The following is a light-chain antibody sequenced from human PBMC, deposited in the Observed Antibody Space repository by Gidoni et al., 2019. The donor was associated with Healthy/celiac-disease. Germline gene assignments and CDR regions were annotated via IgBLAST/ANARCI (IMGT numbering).Light chain of an antibody. CDR2: DAS. CDR3: QQRSNWLT. V-gene: IGKV3-11*01. CDR1: QSVSSS. Sequence: DIVFTQSPATLSLSPGERDTLSCRASQSVSSSLAWYQQNPGQAPRLRIYDASNRATGIPARFSGRGSGTDFTLTISSLEPEDFAVYYCQQRSNWLTFGGGTKVEIK. J-gene: IGKJ4*01.